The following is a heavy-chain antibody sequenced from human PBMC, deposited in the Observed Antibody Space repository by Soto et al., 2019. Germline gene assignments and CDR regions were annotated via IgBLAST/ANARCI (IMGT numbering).Heavy chain of an antibody. J-gene: IGHJ4*02. D-gene: IGHD2-21*02. Sequence: EVQLVESGGGLVKPGGSLRLSCAASGFTFSSYSMNWVRQAPGKGLEWVSSISSSSSYIYYADSVKGRFTISRDNAKNSLDLQMNSLRAEDTAVYYCARYMVVTAIGGFDYWGQGTLVTVSS. CDR3: ARYMVVTAIGGFDY. CDR1: GFTFSSYS. CDR2: ISSSSSYI. V-gene: IGHV3-21*01.